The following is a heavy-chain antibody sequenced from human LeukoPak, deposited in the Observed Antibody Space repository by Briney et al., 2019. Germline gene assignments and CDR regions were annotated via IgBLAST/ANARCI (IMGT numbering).Heavy chain of an antibody. Sequence: GGSLRLSCAASGVTFSSYAMHWVRQAPGKGLEWVAVISYDGSNKYYADSVKGRFTISRDNSKNTLYLQMNSLRAEDTAVYYCAGDRSVQLPYGAFDYWGQGTLVTVSS. J-gene: IGHJ4*02. CDR2: ISYDGSNK. CDR3: AGDRSVQLPYGAFDY. V-gene: IGHV3-30*04. D-gene: IGHD2-2*01. CDR1: GVTFSSYA.